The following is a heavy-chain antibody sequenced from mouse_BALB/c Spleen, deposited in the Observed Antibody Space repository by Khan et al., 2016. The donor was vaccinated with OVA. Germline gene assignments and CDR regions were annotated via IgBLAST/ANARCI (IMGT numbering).Heavy chain of an antibody. V-gene: IGHV9-3-1*01. CDR2: INTYTGEP. J-gene: IGHJ4*01. CDR1: GHTFTKYG. Sequence: QIQLVQPGPELKKPGETVKISCKASGHTFTKYGMNWVKQAPGKGLKWLGWINTYTGEPTYADDFNGRFAFSLETTASTAYLQINNLKNEDTATYVGASTSYCSYVMDNWGQGTSVTVSS. D-gene: IGHD2-10*01. CDR3: ASTSYCSYVMDN.